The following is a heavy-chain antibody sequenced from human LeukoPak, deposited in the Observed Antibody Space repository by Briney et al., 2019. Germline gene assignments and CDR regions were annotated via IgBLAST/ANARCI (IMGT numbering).Heavy chain of an antibody. CDR3: ARDSYYYMDV. CDR1: GDSFSGNSAA. J-gene: IGHJ6*03. CDR2: TYYRSTWYI. V-gene: IGHV6-1*01. Sequence: SQTVSLTCAISGDSFSGNSAAWNWLRPSPSIGLEWLGSTYYRSTWYIEYAVSVQTLMTINPNTSKNKFPLQLKPVTPAATAVYYCARDSYYYMDVWGKGTTVTVSS.